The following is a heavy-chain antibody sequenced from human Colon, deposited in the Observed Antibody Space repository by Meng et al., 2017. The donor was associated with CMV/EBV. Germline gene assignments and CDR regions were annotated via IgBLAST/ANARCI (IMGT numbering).Heavy chain of an antibody. Sequence: GESLKISCATSGFTFSNHAMSWVRQAPGKGLEWVAVISYDGSNKYYADSVKGRFTISRDNSKNTLYLQMNSLRAEDTAVYYCARDPVRGDWNYGFYGMDVWGQGTTVTVSS. CDR3: ARDPVRGDWNYGFYGMDV. V-gene: IGHV3-30*04. CDR2: ISYDGSNK. CDR1: GFTFSNHA. J-gene: IGHJ6*02. D-gene: IGHD1-7*01.